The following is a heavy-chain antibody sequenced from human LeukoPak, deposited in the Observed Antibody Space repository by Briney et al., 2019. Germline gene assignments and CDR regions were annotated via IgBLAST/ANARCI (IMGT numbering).Heavy chain of an antibody. J-gene: IGHJ4*02. Sequence: PSETLSLTRTVPGGSISSSSYYWGWIRQPPGKGLEWIGSIYYSGSTYYNPSLKSRVTISVDTSKNQFSLKLSSVTAADTAVYYCARDGQLGLGYWGQGTLVTVSS. CDR3: ARDGQLGLGY. CDR2: IYYSGST. V-gene: IGHV4-39*07. CDR1: GGSISSSSYY. D-gene: IGHD6-6*01.